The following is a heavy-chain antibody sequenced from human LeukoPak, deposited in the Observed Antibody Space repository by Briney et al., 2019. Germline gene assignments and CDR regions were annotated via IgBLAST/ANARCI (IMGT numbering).Heavy chain of an antibody. D-gene: IGHD5-18*01. J-gene: IGHJ5*02. V-gene: IGHV4-39*01. CDR3: ARRNLVNGYSYGPGGWFDP. Sequence: SETLSLTCTVSGGSISRRSYYWGWIRQPPGRGLEWIGIIYYSGSTYSNPSLRSRVTISVDTSTNQFSLKLSSVTAADTAVYYCARRNLVNGYSYGPGGWFDPWGQGTLVTVSS. CDR1: GGSISRRSYY. CDR2: IYYSGST.